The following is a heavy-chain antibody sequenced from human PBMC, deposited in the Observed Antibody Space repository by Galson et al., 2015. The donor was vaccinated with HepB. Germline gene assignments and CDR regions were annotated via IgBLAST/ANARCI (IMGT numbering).Heavy chain of an antibody. V-gene: IGHV3-30*01. CDR3: ARDQGHHLVGATDVFDI. CDR2: ISHDGSSI. J-gene: IGHJ3*02. Sequence: SLRLSCAASGFTFSHYPMHWVRQAPGKGLEWVAVISHDGSSIKNEDSVKGRFTISRDNSKNTLYLQMNSLRPEDTAVYYCARDQGHHLVGATDVFDIWGQGTLVTVSS. CDR1: GFTFSHYP. D-gene: IGHD1-26*01.